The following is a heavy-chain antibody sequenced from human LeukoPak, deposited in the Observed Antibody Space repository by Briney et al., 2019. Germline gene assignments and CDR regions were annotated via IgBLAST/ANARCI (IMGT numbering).Heavy chain of an antibody. CDR3: ARGQAFRDYVWGSPYYFDY. CDR2: IYSGGST. D-gene: IGHD3-16*01. V-gene: IGHV3-66*01. Sequence: GGSLRLSCAASGFTVSSNYMSWVRQAPGKGLEWVSVIYSGGSTYYADSVEGRFTISRDNSKNTLYLQMNSLRAEDTAVYYCARGQAFRDYVWGSPYYFDYWGQGTLVTVSS. J-gene: IGHJ4*02. CDR1: GFTVSSNY.